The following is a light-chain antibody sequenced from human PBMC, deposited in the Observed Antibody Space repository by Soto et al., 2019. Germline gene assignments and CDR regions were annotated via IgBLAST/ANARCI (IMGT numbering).Light chain of an antibody. CDR3: SSYTISSTWV. J-gene: IGLJ3*02. Sequence: QSALTQPASVSGSPGQSISISCSGTSNDVGIYNYVSWYQQHPGKAPKLMIYEVTNRPSGVSDRFSGSKSDNTASLTISGLQAEDEADYYCSSYTISSTWVFGGGPKVTVL. CDR2: EVT. CDR1: SNDVGIYNY. V-gene: IGLV2-14*01.